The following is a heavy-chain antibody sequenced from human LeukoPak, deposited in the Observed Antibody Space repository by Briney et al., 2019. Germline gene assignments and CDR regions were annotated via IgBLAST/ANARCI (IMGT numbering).Heavy chain of an antibody. V-gene: IGHV3-21*01. D-gene: IGHD3-9*01. CDR3: ARSEDSYDILTGYYQDRFDY. CDR1: GFTFSSYA. Sequence: GGSLRLSCAASGFTFSSYAMNWVRQTPGKGLEWVSSIIGSGVNTYHADSVKGRFTISRDNAKNSLHLQMNSLRAEDTAVYYCARSEDSYDILTGYYQDRFDYWGQGTLVTVSS. J-gene: IGHJ4*02. CDR2: IIGSGVNT.